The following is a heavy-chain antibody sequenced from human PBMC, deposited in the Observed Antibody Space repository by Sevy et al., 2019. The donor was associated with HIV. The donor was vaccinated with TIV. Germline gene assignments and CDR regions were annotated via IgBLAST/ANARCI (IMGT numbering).Heavy chain of an antibody. Sequence: GGCLRLSCAASGFIFSGSAIHWVRQTPGKGLEWVGRIRSKAKSHATDYAASVKGRFTISRDDSKNTAYLQMNSLKSEDTAVYYCSRFWYERSGSSGAWGQGSLVTVSS. CDR3: SRFWYERSGSSGA. D-gene: IGHD3-22*01. CDR1: GFIFSGSA. V-gene: IGHV3-73*01. J-gene: IGHJ4*02. CDR2: IRSKAKSHAT.